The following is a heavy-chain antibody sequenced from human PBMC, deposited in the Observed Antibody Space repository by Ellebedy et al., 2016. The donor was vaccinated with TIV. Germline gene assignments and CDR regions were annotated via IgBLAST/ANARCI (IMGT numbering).Heavy chain of an antibody. V-gene: IGHV3-30-3*01. CDR1: GFTFSNYA. J-gene: IGHJ5*02. CDR2: MSYDGSTK. Sequence: GGSLRLSXAASGFTFSNYALHWVRQAPGRGLEWVAVMSYDGSTKYYADSVRGRFTISRDNSKNTLYLQMNSLRPEDTAVYYCAREDYYDSTAYYDLWGQGTLVTVSS. D-gene: IGHD3-22*01. CDR3: AREDYYDSTAYYDL.